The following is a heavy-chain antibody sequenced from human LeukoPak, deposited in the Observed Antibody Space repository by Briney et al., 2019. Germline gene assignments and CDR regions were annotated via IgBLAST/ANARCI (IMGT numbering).Heavy chain of an antibody. J-gene: IGHJ4*02. CDR3: ARAKYYYDSSGYYD. Sequence: GASVKVSCKASGYTFTSYGISWVRQTPGQGLEWMGWISAYNGNTNYAQKLQGRVTMTTDTSTSTAYMELRSLRSDDTAVYYCARAKYYYDSSGYYDWGRGTLVTVSS. V-gene: IGHV1-18*01. CDR1: GYTFTSYG. D-gene: IGHD3-22*01. CDR2: ISAYNGNT.